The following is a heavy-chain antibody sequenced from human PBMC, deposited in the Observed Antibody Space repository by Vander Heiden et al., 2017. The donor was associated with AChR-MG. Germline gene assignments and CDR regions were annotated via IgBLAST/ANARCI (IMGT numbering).Heavy chain of an antibody. J-gene: IGHJ4*02. CDR3: ARVVLLQYYFDY. CDR2: IYYSGST. Sequence: QVQLQESGPGLVRPSETLSLTCIVSGGSINNYYWAWIRQPPGKGLEWIGDIYYSGSTNYNPSLKSRVSMSVDTSMDHFSLKLNSVTAADTAVYYCARVVLLQYYFDYWGQGIPVSISS. V-gene: IGHV4-59*01. D-gene: IGHD4-4*01. CDR1: GGSINNYY.